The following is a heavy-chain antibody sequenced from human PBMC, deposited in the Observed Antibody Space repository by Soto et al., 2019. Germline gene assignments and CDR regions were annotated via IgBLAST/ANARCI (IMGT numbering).Heavy chain of an antibody. CDR3: AKWPDDILTGGFLYYFDY. Sequence: GGSLRLSCAASGFTFSSYAMSWVRQAPGKGLEWVSAISGSGGSTYYADSVKGRFTISRDNSKNTLYLQMNSLRAEDTAVYYRAKWPDDILTGGFLYYFDYWGQGTLVTVSS. J-gene: IGHJ4*02. D-gene: IGHD3-9*01. V-gene: IGHV3-23*01. CDR1: GFTFSSYA. CDR2: ISGSGGST.